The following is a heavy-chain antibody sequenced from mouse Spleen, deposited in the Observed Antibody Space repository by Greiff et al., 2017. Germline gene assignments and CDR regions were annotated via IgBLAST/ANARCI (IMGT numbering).Heavy chain of an antibody. J-gene: IGHJ2*01. Sequence: EVKLQESGGGLVKPGGSLKLSCAASGFTFSDYGMHWVRQAPEKGLEWVAYISSGSSTIYYADTVKGRFTISRDNAKNTLFLQMTSLRSEDTAMYYCARQGTTVVGFDYWGQGTTLTVSS. CDR1: GFTFSDYG. CDR3: ARQGTTVVGFDY. V-gene: IGHV5-17*01. CDR2: ISSGSSTI. D-gene: IGHD1-1*01.